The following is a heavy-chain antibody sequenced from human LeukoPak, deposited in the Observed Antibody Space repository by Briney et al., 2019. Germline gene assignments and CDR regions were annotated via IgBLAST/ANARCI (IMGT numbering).Heavy chain of an antibody. D-gene: IGHD3-3*01. CDR3: DRALGDFWSGYSAFDI. CDR1: GGSISSSSYY. CDR2: IYYSGST. V-gene: IGHV4-39*07. Sequence: PSETLSLTCTVSGGSISSSSYYWGWIRQPPGKGLEWIGSIYYSGSTYYNPSLKSRVTISVDTSKNQFSLKLSSVTAADTAEYYCDRALGDFWSGYSAFDIWGQGTMVTVSS. J-gene: IGHJ3*02.